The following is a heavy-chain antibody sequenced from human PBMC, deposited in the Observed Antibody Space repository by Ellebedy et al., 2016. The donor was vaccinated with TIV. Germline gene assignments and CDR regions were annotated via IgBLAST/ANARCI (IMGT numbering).Heavy chain of an antibody. CDR3: AKGWRGGHHYFYMDV. CDR2: ISWNGGSV. D-gene: IGHD3-16*01. V-gene: IGHV3-9*01. Sequence: SLKISCAVSGFTFDDYAMFWVRQVPGKGLECVSSISWNGGSVDYSDSVKGRFTISRDNAKNSLSLHMDSLRPEDTAVYFCAKGWRGGHHYFYMDVWGKGTTVSV. J-gene: IGHJ6*03. CDR1: GFTFDDYA.